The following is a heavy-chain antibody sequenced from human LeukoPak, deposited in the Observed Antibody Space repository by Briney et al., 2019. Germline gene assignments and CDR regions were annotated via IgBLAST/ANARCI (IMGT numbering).Heavy chain of an antibody. D-gene: IGHD6-13*01. Sequence: SQTLSLTCTVSGGSISSGSYYWSWIRQPAGKGLEWIGRIYTSGSTNYNPSLKSRVAISVDTSKNQFSLKLSSVTAADTAVYYCARGEYSSSRGYWFDPWGQGTLVTVSS. CDR3: ARGEYSSSRGYWFDP. CDR1: GGSISSGSYY. CDR2: IYTSGST. J-gene: IGHJ5*02. V-gene: IGHV4-61*02.